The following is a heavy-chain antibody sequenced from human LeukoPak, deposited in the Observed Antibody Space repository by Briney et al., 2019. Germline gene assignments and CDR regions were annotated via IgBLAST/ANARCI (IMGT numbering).Heavy chain of an antibody. CDR2: VSDSGSGT. Sequence: QPGGSLRLSCAASGFTFNTYWMIWVRQAPGRGLEWVSAVSDSGSGTYYADSVKGRFTISRDNSKNTLYLQMTSLRAEDTALYYCAKGKGSSGWYDWGQGTLVTVSS. CDR3: AKGKGSSGWYD. CDR1: GFTFNTYW. V-gene: IGHV3-23*01. J-gene: IGHJ4*02. D-gene: IGHD6-19*01.